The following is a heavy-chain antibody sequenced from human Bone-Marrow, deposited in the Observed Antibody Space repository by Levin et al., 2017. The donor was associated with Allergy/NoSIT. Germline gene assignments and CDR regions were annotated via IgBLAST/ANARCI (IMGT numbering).Heavy chain of an antibody. CDR1: GFTFTTYG. V-gene: IGHV1-18*01. CDR3: SRGHFPYYYYGVDV. J-gene: IGHJ6*02. CDR2: VSAYSGNT. Sequence: ASVKVSCKASGFTFTTYGLTWVRQAPGRGLEWMGWVSAYSGNTNYALNLQDRVTMTTDTATNTAYMELSSLRSDDTAIYYCSRGHFPYYYYGVDVWGQGTTVVVSS.